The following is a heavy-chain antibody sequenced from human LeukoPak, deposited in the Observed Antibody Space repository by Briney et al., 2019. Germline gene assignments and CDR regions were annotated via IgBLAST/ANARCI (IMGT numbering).Heavy chain of an antibody. J-gene: IGHJ5*02. CDR3: ARAAAETGAFRDNWFDP. D-gene: IGHD6-13*01. CDR1: GFTFSSYG. V-gene: IGHV3-30*03. CDR2: ISYDGSNK. Sequence: PGGSLRLSCAASGFTFSSYGMHWVRQAPGKGLEWVAVISYDGSNKYYADSEKGRFTISRDNSKNTLYLQMSSLRAEDTALYYCARAAAETGAFRDNWFDPWGQGTLVTVSS.